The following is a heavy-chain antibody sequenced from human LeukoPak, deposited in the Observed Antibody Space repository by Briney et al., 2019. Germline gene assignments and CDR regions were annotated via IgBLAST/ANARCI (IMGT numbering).Heavy chain of an antibody. D-gene: IGHD3-22*01. CDR3: AREHYYDSSGYYWGAFDI. CDR2: ISAYNGNT. J-gene: IGHJ3*02. V-gene: IGHV1-18*01. Sequence: GASVKVSCKASGYTFTSYGISWVRQAPGQGLEWMGWISAYNGNTNYAQKFQGRVTITTDESTSTAYMELSSLRSEDTAVYYCAREHYYDSSGYYWGAFDIWGQGTMVTVSS. CDR1: GYTFTSYG.